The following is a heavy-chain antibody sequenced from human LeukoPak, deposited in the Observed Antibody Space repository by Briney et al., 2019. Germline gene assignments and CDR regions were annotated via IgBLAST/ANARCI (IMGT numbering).Heavy chain of an antibody. CDR3: ARGGGYYYDSNYGMDV. J-gene: IGHJ6*02. V-gene: IGHV1-46*01. CDR2: INPSGGST. D-gene: IGHD3-22*01. Sequence: ASVKVSCKASGYTFTSYYMHWVRQAPGQGLEWMGIINPSGGSTSYAQKFQGRVTMTRDTSTSTVYMELSSLRSEDTAVYYCARGGGYYYDSNYGMDVWGQGTTVTVSS. CDR1: GYTFTSYY.